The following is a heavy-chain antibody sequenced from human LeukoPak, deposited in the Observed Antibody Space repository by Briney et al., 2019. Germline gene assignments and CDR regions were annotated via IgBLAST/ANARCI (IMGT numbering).Heavy chain of an antibody. Sequence: SGTLSLTCAVSGDSFSSSNWWTWVRPPPGKGLEWIGEIYRGGSTNYNPSLKSRVTISVDKSKNQFSLKLSSVTAADTAVYYCARNGGNSDLDYWGQGTLVTVSS. CDR2: IYRGGST. D-gene: IGHD4-23*01. CDR1: GDSFSSSNW. J-gene: IGHJ4*02. V-gene: IGHV4-4*02. CDR3: ARNGGNSDLDY.